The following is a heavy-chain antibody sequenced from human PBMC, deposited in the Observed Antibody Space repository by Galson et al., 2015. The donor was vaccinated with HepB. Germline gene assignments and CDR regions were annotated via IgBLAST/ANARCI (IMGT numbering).Heavy chain of an antibody. J-gene: IGHJ4*02. CDR1: GFSLSTSGMC. Sequence: PALVKPTQTLTLTCTFSGFSLSTSGMCVSWIRQPPGKALEWLALIDWDDDKYYSTSLKTRLTISKDTSRNQVVLTMTNMDPVDTATYYCARICLKASYYDYWGQGTLVTVSS. V-gene: IGHV2-70*01. D-gene: IGHD5/OR15-5a*01. CDR3: ARICLKASYYDY. CDR2: IDWDDDK.